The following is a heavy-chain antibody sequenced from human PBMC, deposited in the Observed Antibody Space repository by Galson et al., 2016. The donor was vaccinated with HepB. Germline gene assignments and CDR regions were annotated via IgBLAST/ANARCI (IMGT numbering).Heavy chain of an antibody. Sequence: SLRLSCAASGFTFSTYSMNWVRQAPGKGLEWVSFISITSGYKYYADSLRGRVTISRDNAKNSLYLQMNSLRASDTAIYFCARHGFRVRGWSPDFWGQGTVVTVSS. V-gene: IGHV3-21*04. J-gene: IGHJ4*02. CDR1: GFTFSTYS. CDR3: ARHGFRVRGWSPDF. D-gene: IGHD6-19*01. CDR2: ISITSGYK.